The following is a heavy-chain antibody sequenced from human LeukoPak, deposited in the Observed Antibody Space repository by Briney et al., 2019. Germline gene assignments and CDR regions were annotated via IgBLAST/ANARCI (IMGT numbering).Heavy chain of an antibody. V-gene: IGHV4-34*01. CDR3: ARKESDYDILTGYYISNGCFDY. CDR1: GGSFSGYY. CDR2: INHSGST. Sequence: PSETLSLTCAVYGGSFSGYYWSWIRQPPGKGLEWIGEINHSGSTNYNQSLKSRVTISVDTSKNQFSLKLSSVTTADTAVYYCARKESDYDILTGYYISNGCFDYWGQGTLVTVSS. D-gene: IGHD3-9*01. J-gene: IGHJ4*02.